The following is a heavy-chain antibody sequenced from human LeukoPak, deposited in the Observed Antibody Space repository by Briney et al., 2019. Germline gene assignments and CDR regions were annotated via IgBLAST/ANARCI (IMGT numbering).Heavy chain of an antibody. Sequence: SGPALVKPTQPLTLTSTFSGFSLSTSGMCVSWIRQPPVKALEWLARIDWDDDKYYSTSLETRLTIPKDTSRNQVVLTMTNMDPVDTATYYCARTLPEWDDAFDVWGQGTMVTVSS. J-gene: IGHJ3*01. CDR3: ARTLPEWDDAFDV. V-gene: IGHV2-70*11. D-gene: IGHD1-26*01. CDR2: IDWDDDK. CDR1: GFSLSTSGMC.